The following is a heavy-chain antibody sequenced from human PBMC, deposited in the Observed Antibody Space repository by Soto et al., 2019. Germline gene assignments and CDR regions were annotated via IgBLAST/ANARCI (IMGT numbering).Heavy chain of an antibody. V-gene: IGHV5-51*01. J-gene: IGHJ6*02. CDR1: GYSFTIYW. D-gene: IGHD3-3*01. CDR3: ATXSYDFWSGYEKPYGMDV. Sequence: PGESLKISCKGSGYSFTIYWIGWVRQMPGKGLEWMGIIYPGDSDTRYSPSFQGQVTISADKSISTAYLQWSSVKASDTAMYYCATXSYDFWSGYEKPYGMDVWGQGTTVTVSS. CDR2: IYPGDSDT.